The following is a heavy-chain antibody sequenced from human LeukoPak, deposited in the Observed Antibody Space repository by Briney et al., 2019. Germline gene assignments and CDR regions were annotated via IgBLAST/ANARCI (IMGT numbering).Heavy chain of an antibody. J-gene: IGHJ3*02. CDR1: GFTFSNYA. CDR3: ARPYSSSWYGAGAAFDI. D-gene: IGHD6-13*01. CDR2: ISGSGGGT. Sequence: PGGSLRLSCAASGFTFSNYAMSWVRQAPGKGLEWVSAISGSGGGTFYTDSVKGRFTISRDNAKNSLYLQMNSLRAEDMALYYCARPYSSSWYGAGAAFDIWGQGTMVTVSS. V-gene: IGHV3-23*01.